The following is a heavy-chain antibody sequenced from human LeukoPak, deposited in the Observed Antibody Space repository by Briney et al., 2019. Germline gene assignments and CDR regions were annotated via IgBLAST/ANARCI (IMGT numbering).Heavy chain of an antibody. CDR2: IYYSGST. J-gene: IGHJ4*02. V-gene: IGHV4-61*01. Sequence: SETLSLTCTVSGGSVSGDSYFWTWIRQPPGKGLEWIGYIYYSGSTNYNPSLKSRVTISLDTSKSQISLKLSSVTAADTAVYYCARGQRRLQDYWGQGTLVTVSS. CDR1: GGSVSGDSYF. CDR3: ARGQRRLQDY.